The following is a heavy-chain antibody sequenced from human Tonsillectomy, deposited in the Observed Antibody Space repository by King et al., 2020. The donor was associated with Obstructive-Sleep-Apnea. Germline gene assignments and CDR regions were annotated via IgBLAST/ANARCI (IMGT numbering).Heavy chain of an antibody. CDR2: ISWNSGNI. V-gene: IGHV3-9*01. CDR1: GFTFDDYA. Sequence: GQLVQSGGGLVQPGRSMRLSCAASGFTFDDYAMHWVRQAPGKGLEWVSGISWNSGNIGYADSVKGRFTISRDNAKNSLYLQMNSLRAEDTALYYCAKDVVVAASYAFDIWGQGTMVTVSS. J-gene: IGHJ3*02. CDR3: AKDVVVAASYAFDI. D-gene: IGHD2-15*01.